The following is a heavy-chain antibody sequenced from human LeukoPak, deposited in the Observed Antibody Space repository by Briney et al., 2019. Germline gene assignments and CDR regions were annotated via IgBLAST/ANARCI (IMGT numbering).Heavy chain of an antibody. D-gene: IGHD2-2*01. CDR3: ARLVVAAGTKYFQH. V-gene: IGHV4-59*08. Sequence: PSETLSLTRTVSGGSISSYYWSWIRQPPGKGLEWIGYIYYSGSTNYNPSLKSRVTISVDTSKNQFSLKLSSVTAADTAVYYCARLVVAAGTKYFQHWGQGTLVTVSS. CDR1: GGSISSYY. J-gene: IGHJ1*01. CDR2: IYYSGST.